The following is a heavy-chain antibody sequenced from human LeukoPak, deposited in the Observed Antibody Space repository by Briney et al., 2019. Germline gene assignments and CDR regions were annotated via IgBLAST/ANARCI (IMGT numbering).Heavy chain of an antibody. V-gene: IGHV1-2*02. Sequence: ASVKVSCKASGYTFTGYYMHWVRQAPGQGLEWMGWINPNSGGTNYAQKFQGRVTMTRDTSISTAYMELSRLRSDDTAVYYCARGITMVRGVVYNWLDPWGQGNLVTVSS. CDR3: ARGITMVRGVVYNWLDP. CDR1: GYTFTGYY. CDR2: INPNSGGT. J-gene: IGHJ5*02. D-gene: IGHD3-10*01.